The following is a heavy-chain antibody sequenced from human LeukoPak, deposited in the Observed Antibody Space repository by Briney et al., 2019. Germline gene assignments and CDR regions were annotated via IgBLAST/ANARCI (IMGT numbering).Heavy chain of an antibody. CDR1: GGSFSGYY. J-gene: IGHJ3*02. CDR2: INHSGST. Sequence: SETLSLTCAVYGGSFSGYYWSWIRQPPGKGLEWIGEINHSGSTNYNPSLKSRVTISVDTSKNHFSLRLSSVTAADTAVYYCARSPSGGRKDAFDIWGQGTMVTVSS. CDR3: ARSPSGGRKDAFDI. V-gene: IGHV4-34*01. D-gene: IGHD2-2*01.